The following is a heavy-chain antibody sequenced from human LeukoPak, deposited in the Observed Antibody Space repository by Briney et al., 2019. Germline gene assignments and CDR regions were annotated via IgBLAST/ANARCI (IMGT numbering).Heavy chain of an antibody. V-gene: IGHV3-30-3*01. CDR2: ISYDGSNK. D-gene: IGHD3-10*01. CDR3: ARVYRGIWFGELLYYFDY. Sequence: GRSLRLSCAASGFTFSSYAMHWVRQAPGKGLEWVAVISYDGSNKYYADSVKGRFTISRDNSKNTLYLQMNSLRAEDTAVYYCARVYRGIWFGELLYYFDYWGQGTLVTVSS. CDR1: GFTFSSYA. J-gene: IGHJ4*02.